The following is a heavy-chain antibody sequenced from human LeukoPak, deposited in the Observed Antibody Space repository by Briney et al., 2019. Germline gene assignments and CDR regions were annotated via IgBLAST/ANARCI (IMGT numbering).Heavy chain of an antibody. CDR3: TSAGGYYYGMDV. CDR1: GFTFSGSA. V-gene: IGHV3-73*01. D-gene: IGHD6-13*01. CDR2: IRSKANSYAT. J-gene: IGHJ6*02. Sequence: GGSLKLSCEASGFTFSGSAMHWVRQASGKGLEWVGRIRSKANSYATAYAASVKGRFIISRDDSKNTAYLQMNSLKTEDTAVYYCTSAGGYYYGMDVWGQGTTVTVSS.